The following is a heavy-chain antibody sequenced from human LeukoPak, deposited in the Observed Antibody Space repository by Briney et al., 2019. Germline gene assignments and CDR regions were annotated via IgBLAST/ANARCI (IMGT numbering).Heavy chain of an antibody. J-gene: IGHJ3*02. CDR3: ARVGIAAAGDAFDI. CDR2: IYYSGST. V-gene: IGHV4-59*01. CDR1: GGSISSYY. D-gene: IGHD6-13*01. Sequence: SETLSLICTVSGGSISSYYWSWIRQPPGKGLEGIGYIYYSGSTNYNPSLKSRVTISVDTSKNQFSLKLSSVTAADTAVYYCARVGIAAAGDAFDIWGQGTMVTVSS.